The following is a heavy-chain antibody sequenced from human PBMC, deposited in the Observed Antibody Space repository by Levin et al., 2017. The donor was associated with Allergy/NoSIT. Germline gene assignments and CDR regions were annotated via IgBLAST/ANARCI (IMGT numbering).Heavy chain of an antibody. CDR2: LSADGRGA. Sequence: PGGSLRLSCAASGFIFSTYPMSWVRQAPGKGPEWVSSLSADGRGAYYADSVKGRFSISRDNSKNTLNLQMNSLRAEDTALYYCARGAYSKFFEYWGQGALVTVSS. J-gene: IGHJ4*02. D-gene: IGHD4-11*01. CDR1: GFIFSTYP. CDR3: ARGAYSKFFEY. V-gene: IGHV3-23*01.